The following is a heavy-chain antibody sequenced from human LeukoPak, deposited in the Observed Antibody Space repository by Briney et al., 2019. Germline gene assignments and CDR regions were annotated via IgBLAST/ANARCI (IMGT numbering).Heavy chain of an antibody. CDR3: ARVDGDSNYYYYGMDV. CDR1: GYTFTSYD. Sequence: ASVTVSCKASGYTFTSYDINWVRQATGQGLEWMGWKNPSSDNTGYAQKFQGRVTMTRNTSISTAYMELSSLRSDDTAVYYCARVDGDSNYYYYGMDVWGQGTTVTVSS. D-gene: IGHD4-17*01. CDR2: KNPSSDNT. V-gene: IGHV1-8*01. J-gene: IGHJ6*02.